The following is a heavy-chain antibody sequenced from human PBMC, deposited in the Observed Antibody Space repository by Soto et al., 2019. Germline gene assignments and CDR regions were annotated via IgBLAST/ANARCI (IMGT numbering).Heavy chain of an antibody. D-gene: IGHD2-15*01. CDR3: ARDLGGGYCSGGSCY. CDR1: GFTFSSYS. Sequence: EVQLVESGGGLVKPGGSLRLSCAASGFTFSSYSMNWVRQAPGKGLEWVSSISSSRSYIYYADSVKGRFTISRDNAKNNLYLQMNSLRAEDTGVYSCARDLGGGYCSGGSCYWGQGTLVTVSS. J-gene: IGHJ4*02. V-gene: IGHV3-21*01. CDR2: ISSSRSYI.